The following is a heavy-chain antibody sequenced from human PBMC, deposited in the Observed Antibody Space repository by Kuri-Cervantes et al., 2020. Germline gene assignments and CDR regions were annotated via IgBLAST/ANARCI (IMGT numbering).Heavy chain of an antibody. V-gene: IGHV1-58*01. D-gene: IGHD6-19*01. CDR1: GFTFTSSA. J-gene: IGHJ4*02. Sequence: SVKVSCKASGFTFTSSAVQWVRQARGQRLEWIGWIVVGSGNTNYAQKFQERVTITRDMPTSTAYMELSSLRSEDTAVYYCAADQVVAGTWIDYWGQGTLVTVSS. CDR3: AADQVVAGTWIDY. CDR2: IVVGSGNT.